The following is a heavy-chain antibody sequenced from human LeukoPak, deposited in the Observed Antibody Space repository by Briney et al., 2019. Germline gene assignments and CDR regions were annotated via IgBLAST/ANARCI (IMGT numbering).Heavy chain of an antibody. CDR1: GFPFSSYG. J-gene: IGHJ6*03. Sequence: GRSLRLSCAASGFPFSSYGMHWVRQAPGRGLEWVAIIWYDGSNKYYADSVKGRFTISRDNAKNTLYLQMNSLRAEDTAVYYCARPYYYYYMDVWGKGTTVTVSS. V-gene: IGHV3-33*01. CDR2: IWYDGSNK. CDR3: ARPYYYYYMDV.